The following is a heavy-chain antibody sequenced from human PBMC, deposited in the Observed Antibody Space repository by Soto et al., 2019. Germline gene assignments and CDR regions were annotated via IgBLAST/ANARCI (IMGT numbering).Heavy chain of an antibody. Sequence: ASVKDSCKASGDTFTDYYMEWVRQAPGHGLQSIGWIKPYRGATDYAQKFQRRVTMTSHTSISTPYMEVSRLRFDDTAVYYCAREDYRSVYTTGMDVWGQGTTVTVSS. CDR1: GDTFTDYY. V-gene: IGHV1-2*02. CDR3: AREDYRSVYTTGMDV. D-gene: IGHD6-19*01. CDR2: IKPYRGAT. J-gene: IGHJ6*02.